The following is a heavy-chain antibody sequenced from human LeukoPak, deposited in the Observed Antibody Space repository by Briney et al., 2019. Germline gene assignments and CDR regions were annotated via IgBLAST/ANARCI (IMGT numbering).Heavy chain of an antibody. Sequence: GGSLRLSCAASGFTFSSYSMTWVRQAPGKGLEWVSSISNSSSYIYYADSVKGRFTISRDNAKNSLYLQMNSLRAEDTAVYYCARDRLAAAVNWFDPWGQGTLVTVSS. CDR1: GFTFSSYS. CDR2: ISNSSSYI. V-gene: IGHV3-21*01. D-gene: IGHD6-13*01. CDR3: ARDRLAAAVNWFDP. J-gene: IGHJ5*02.